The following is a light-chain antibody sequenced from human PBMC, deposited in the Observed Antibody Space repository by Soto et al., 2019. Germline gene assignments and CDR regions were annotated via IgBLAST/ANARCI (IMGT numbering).Light chain of an antibody. CDR3: QQYGSSPA. CDR1: QSVSSGY. J-gene: IGKJ4*01. V-gene: IGKV3-20*01. CDR2: DAS. Sequence: EIVLTQSPGTLSLSPGERATLSCRASQSVSSGYLAWYQHKPGQAPRLLIYDASGRATGIPDRFSGSGSGTDFTLTISRLEPEDLGVYYCQQYGSSPAFGGGTKVEIK.